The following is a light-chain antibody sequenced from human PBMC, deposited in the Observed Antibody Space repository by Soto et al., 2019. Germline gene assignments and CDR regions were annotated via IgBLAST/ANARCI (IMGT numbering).Light chain of an antibody. V-gene: IGKV1-5*03. Sequence: DIQMTQSPSTLSASVGDRVTITCRASQSISSWLAWYQQKPGKAPRLLIYKASSLEGGVPSRFSGSGSGTEFTLTFSSLQPDDLATYYCQQYNSYSHSFGQGTQLEIK. CDR1: QSISSW. CDR2: KAS. J-gene: IGKJ2*01. CDR3: QQYNSYSHS.